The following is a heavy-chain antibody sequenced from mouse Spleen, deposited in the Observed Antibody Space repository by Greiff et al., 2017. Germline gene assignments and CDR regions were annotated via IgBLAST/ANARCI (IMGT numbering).Heavy chain of an antibody. CDR2: INPNNGGT. CDR1: GYTFTDYN. CDR3: AREGYSYYRYDEGFAY. Sequence: VQLQQSGPELVKPGASVKMSCKASGYTFTDYNMHWVKQSHGKSLEWIGYINPNNGGTSYNQKFKGKATLTVNKSSSTAYMELRSLTSEDSAVYYCAREGYSYYRYDEGFAYWGQGTLVTVSA. J-gene: IGHJ3*01. V-gene: IGHV1-22*01. D-gene: IGHD2-12*01.